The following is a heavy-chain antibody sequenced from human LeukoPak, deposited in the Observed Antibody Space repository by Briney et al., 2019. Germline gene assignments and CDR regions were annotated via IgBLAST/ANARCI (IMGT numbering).Heavy chain of an antibody. CDR1: GYSISSGYY. Sequence: SETLSLTCAVSGYSISSGYYWGWIRQPPGKGLEWVGTIYHSGSTYYNPSLKSRVTISVDTSKNQFSLKLSSVTAADTAVYYCARGRYYYDSSGSYYYFDYWGQGTLVTVSS. D-gene: IGHD3-22*01. V-gene: IGHV4-38-2*01. CDR3: ARGRYYYDSSGSYYYFDY. J-gene: IGHJ4*02. CDR2: IYHSGST.